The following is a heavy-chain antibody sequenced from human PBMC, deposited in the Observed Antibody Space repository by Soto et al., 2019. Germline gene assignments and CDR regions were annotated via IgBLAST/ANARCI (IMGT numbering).Heavy chain of an antibody. D-gene: IGHD2-8*01. V-gene: IGHV3-11*05. CDR1: GFTFSDSS. CDR2: ISSSSTSS. CDR3: ARDNGGTFDY. Sequence: QVLLVESGGGLVKPGGSLRLSCAASGFTFSDSSMSWIRQAPGKGLEWVSYISSSSTSSNYADSMKGRFTISRDNAKNSLYLQMNSLRAEDTAVYYCARDNGGTFDYWGQGTLVTVSS. J-gene: IGHJ4*02.